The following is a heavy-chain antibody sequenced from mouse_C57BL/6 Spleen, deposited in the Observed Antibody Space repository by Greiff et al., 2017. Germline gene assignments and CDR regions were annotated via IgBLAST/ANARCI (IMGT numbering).Heavy chain of an antibody. CDR3: AVAGTY. J-gene: IGHJ4*01. Sequence: VQLQQPGAELVKPGASVKLSCKASGYTFTSYWMHWVNQRPGQGLEWIGMIHPNSGSTNYNEKFKSKDTLTIDKSASTPYMQLSSLTYEDSSVYYCAVAGTYWGQGTSVTVSS. V-gene: IGHV1-64*01. CDR2: IHPNSGST. D-gene: IGHD1-1*02. CDR1: GYTFTSYW.